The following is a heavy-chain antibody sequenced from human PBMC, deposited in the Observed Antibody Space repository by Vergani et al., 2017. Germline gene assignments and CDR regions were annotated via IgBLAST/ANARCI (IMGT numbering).Heavy chain of an antibody. J-gene: IGHJ6*02. CDR2: ISGSGGST. Sequence: EVQLLESGGDLVQPGGSLRLSCAASGFTFNHYAMNWVRQAPGKGLEWVSGISGSGGSTYYAGSVKGRFTISRDSSKNTLYLQMNSLSAGDTAVYYCAKANPGNSGYDYLYYDHAMDVWGQGTTVTVSS. CDR3: AKANPGNSGYDYLYYDHAMDV. V-gene: IGHV3-23*01. D-gene: IGHD5-12*01. CDR1: GFTFNHYA.